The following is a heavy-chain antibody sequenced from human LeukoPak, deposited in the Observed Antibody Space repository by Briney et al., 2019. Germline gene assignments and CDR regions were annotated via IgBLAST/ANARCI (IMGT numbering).Heavy chain of an antibody. CDR3: ARGTNYYGSGSLFDY. D-gene: IGHD3-10*01. CDR2: IYTSGNT. J-gene: IGHJ4*02. V-gene: IGHV4-4*07. CDR1: GGSISSYY. Sequence: SETLSLTCTVSGGSISSYYWSWIRQPAGKGLEWIGRIYTSGNTNYNPSLKSRVTMSVDTSKNQFSLKLSSVTAADTAVYYCARGTNYYGSGSLFDYWGQGTLVTVSS.